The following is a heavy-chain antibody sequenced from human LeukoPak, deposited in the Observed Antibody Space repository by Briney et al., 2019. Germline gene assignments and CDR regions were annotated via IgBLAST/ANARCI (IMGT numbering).Heavy chain of an antibody. J-gene: IGHJ4*02. Sequence: GRSLKLSCAASGFTFSGSAMHWVRQASGKGLEWVGRIRSKANSYATAYAASVKGRFTISRDDSKNTAYLQMNSLKTEDTAVYYCRIAVAGKDDYWGQGTLVTVSS. CDR2: IRSKANSYAT. V-gene: IGHV3-73*01. CDR3: RIAVAGKDDY. CDR1: GFTFSGSA. D-gene: IGHD6-19*01.